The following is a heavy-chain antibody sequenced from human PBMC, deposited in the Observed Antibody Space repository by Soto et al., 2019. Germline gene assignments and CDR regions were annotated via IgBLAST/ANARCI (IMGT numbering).Heavy chain of an antibody. V-gene: IGHV5-10-1*01. CDR2: IDPSDSYT. Sequence: GESLKISCKGSGYSFTSYWISWVRQMPGKGLEWMGRIDPSDSYTNYSPSFQGHVTISADKSISTAYLQWSSLKASDTAMYYCARHMFCSSTSCYPPEICGMDVWGQGTTVTVSS. J-gene: IGHJ6*02. D-gene: IGHD2-2*01. CDR1: GYSFTSYW. CDR3: ARHMFCSSTSCYPPEICGMDV.